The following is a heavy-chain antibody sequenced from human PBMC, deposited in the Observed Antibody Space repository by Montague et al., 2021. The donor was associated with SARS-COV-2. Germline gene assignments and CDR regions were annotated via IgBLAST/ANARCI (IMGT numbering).Heavy chain of an antibody. CDR3: ARHSGRATIFGVVIIFDDFDI. V-gene: IGHV4-39*01. CDR1: GGSISSSNYY. CDR2: NYYSGST. J-gene: IGHJ3*02. D-gene: IGHD3-3*01. Sequence: SETLSLTCTVSGGSISSSNYYWGWIRQPPGKGLEWIGSNYYSGSTYYTPSLKSRVTISVDTSKNQFSLRLSSVTAADTAVYYCARHSGRATIFGVVIIFDDFDIWGQGTMVTVSS.